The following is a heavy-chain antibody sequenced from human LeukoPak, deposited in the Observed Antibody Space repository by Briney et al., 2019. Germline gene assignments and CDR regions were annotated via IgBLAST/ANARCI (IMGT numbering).Heavy chain of an antibody. Sequence: GGSLRLSCAASGFSVSGNFMSWVRQAPGKGLEWVSVIYSGGTTYYADSVRGRFTISRDNSKNTLYLQMTSLRAEDTAVYYCARDGYGNNYMDVWGKGTTVTVSS. CDR2: IYSGGTT. J-gene: IGHJ6*03. CDR1: GFSVSGNF. V-gene: IGHV3-53*01. D-gene: IGHD5-18*01. CDR3: ARDGYGNNYMDV.